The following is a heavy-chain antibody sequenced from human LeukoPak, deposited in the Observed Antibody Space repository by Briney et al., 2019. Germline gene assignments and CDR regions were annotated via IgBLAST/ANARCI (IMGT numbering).Heavy chain of an antibody. Sequence: GGSLRLSCAASGFTFSSYVMSWVRQAPGKGLEWVSAISGSGGSTYYADSVKRRFTISRDNSKNTLYLQLNSLRAEDTAVYYCAKGLYYFDYWGQGTLVTVSS. CDR2: ISGSGGST. CDR3: AKGLYYFDY. CDR1: GFTFSSYV. J-gene: IGHJ4*02. V-gene: IGHV3-23*01.